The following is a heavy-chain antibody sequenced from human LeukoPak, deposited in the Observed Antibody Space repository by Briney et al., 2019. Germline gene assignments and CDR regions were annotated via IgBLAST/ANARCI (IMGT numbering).Heavy chain of an antibody. V-gene: IGHV4-34*01. CDR3: ARGRGLMGKAFDI. CDR2: INHSGST. Sequence: PSETLSLTCAVYGESFSGYYWSWIRQPPGKGLEWIGEINHSGSTNYNPSLKSRVTISVDTSKNQFSLKLSSVTAADTAVYYCARGRGLMGKAFDIWGQGTMVTVSS. J-gene: IGHJ3*02. D-gene: IGHD2-8*01. CDR1: GESFSGYY.